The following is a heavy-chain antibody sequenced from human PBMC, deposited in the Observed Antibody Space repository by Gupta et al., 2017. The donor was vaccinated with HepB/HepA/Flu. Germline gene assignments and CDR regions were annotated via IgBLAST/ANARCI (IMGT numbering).Heavy chain of an antibody. Sequence: EVPLLESGGGLVHPGGSLRLSCAASGFTFNNYAMNWVRTAPGKGLEWVSTISGGGGSPYYADSVKGRFTVSRDNSKNTLFLQMNSLRAEDSATYYCAKDGQVYGSGSYSFDQWGQGTLVTVSS. J-gene: IGHJ4*02. V-gene: IGHV3-23*01. D-gene: IGHD3-10*01. CDR2: ISGGGGSP. CDR1: GFTFNNYA. CDR3: AKDGQVYGSGSYSFDQ.